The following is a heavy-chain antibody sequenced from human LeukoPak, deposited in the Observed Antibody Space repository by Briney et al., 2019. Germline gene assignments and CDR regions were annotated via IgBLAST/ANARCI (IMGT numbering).Heavy chain of an antibody. V-gene: IGHV3-23*01. CDR3: AKGAKYSGSSVDYFYMDV. CDR1: GFTFNTHG. Sequence: GGSLRLSCATSGFTFNTHGMIWVRQAPGKGLEWVSVISGSGDNAYHADSVKGRFIISRDNSNKTVYIQMNSLRAEDTAVYYCAKGAKYSGSSVDYFYMDVWGKGITVTVSS. CDR2: ISGSGDNA. D-gene: IGHD1-26*01. J-gene: IGHJ6*03.